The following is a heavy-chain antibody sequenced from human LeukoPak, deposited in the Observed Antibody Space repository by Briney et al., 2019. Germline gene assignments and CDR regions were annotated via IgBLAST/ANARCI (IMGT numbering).Heavy chain of an antibody. V-gene: IGHV3-21*01. CDR2: ISSSSSYI. Sequence: GGSLRLSCAASGFTFSSYSMNWVRQAPGKGLEWVSSISSSSSYIYYADSVKGRFTMPRDNAKHSLYLQMNSLRAEDTAVYYCARDLGTVASSNWGQGTLVTVSS. D-gene: IGHD5-12*01. J-gene: IGHJ4*02. CDR1: GFTFSSYS. CDR3: ARDLGTVASSN.